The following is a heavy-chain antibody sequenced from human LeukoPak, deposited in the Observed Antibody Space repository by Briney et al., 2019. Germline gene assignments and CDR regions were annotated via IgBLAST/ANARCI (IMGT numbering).Heavy chain of an antibody. J-gene: IGHJ3*02. D-gene: IGHD3-3*01. CDR1: GGSFSGYY. CDR3: ARVSLEWFDAFDI. V-gene: IGHV4-34*01. Sequence: SETLSLTCAVYGGSFSGYYWSWIRQPPGKGLEWIGEINHSGSTNYNPSLKSRVTISVDRSKNQFSLKLSSVTAADTAVYYCARVSLEWFDAFDIWGQGTVVTVSS. CDR2: INHSGST.